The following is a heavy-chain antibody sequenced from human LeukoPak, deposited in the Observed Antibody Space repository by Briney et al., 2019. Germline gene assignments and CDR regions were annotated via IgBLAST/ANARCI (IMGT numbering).Heavy chain of an antibody. CDR1: GGSISSSSYY. Sequence: SETLSLTCTVSGGSISSSSYYWGWIRRPPGKGLEWIGSIYYSGSTNYNPSLKSRVTISVDTSKNQFSLKLSSVTAADTAVYYCARLPVSTTGTTGNYYYYMDVWGKGTTVTISS. J-gene: IGHJ6*03. D-gene: IGHD1-1*01. CDR2: IYYSGST. V-gene: IGHV4-39*07. CDR3: ARLPVSTTGTTGNYYYYMDV.